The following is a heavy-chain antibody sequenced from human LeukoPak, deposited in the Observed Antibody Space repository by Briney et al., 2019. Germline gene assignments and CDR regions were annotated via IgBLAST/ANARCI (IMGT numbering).Heavy chain of an antibody. J-gene: IGHJ4*02. D-gene: IGHD2-2*01. CDR2: IKSKTDGGTT. Sequence: GGSLRLSCAASGFTFSNAWMSWVRQAPGKGLEWVGRIKSKTDGGTTDYAAPVKGRFTISRDNSKNTLYLQMNSLKTEDTAVYYCTTAPLFVVDDYWGQGTLVTVSS. V-gene: IGHV3-15*01. CDR3: TTAPLFVVDDY. CDR1: GFTFSNAW.